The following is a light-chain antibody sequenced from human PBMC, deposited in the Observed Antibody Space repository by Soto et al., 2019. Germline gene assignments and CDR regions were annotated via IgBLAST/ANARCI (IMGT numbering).Light chain of an antibody. Sequence: QSALTQPPSASGSPGQSVTISCTGTKNDIGVYDFVSWYQHHPGKAPRLIIYEVTNRPSGVSNRFSGSKSGNTASLTISGLRAEDEADYYCSSFRSSSTLPYVFGTGTKLTVL. CDR2: EVT. CDR3: SSFRSSSTLPYV. CDR1: KNDIGVYDF. J-gene: IGLJ1*01. V-gene: IGLV2-14*01.